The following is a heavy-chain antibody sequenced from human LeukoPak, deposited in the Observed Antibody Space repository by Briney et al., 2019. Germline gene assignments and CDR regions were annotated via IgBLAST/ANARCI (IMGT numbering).Heavy chain of an antibody. CDR2: INHSGST. V-gene: IGHV4-34*01. CDR3: ARGVCPSYDFWSGYYTGIAHYYYYMDV. CDR1: GGSFSGYY. D-gene: IGHD3-3*01. Sequence: PSETLSLTCAVSGGSFSGYYWSWIRQPPGQGLEWIGEINHSGSTKYNPSLKSRVNISLEASKNNVAMKLSAVTAADTAVYYCARGVCPSYDFWSGYYTGIAHYYYYMDVWGKGTTVTVSS. J-gene: IGHJ6*03.